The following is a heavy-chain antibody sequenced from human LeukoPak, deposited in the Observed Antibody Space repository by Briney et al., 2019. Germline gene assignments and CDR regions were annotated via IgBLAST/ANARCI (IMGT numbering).Heavy chain of an antibody. Sequence: KPSETLSLTCTVSGGSITNSRYYWGWIRQPPGKGLEWIGSIYYTGATYYNPSLKSRVTMSVDTSKNQFSLRLSSVNAADTAVYFCAREGTSGGLNWLDPWGQGTLVTVSS. J-gene: IGHJ5*02. D-gene: IGHD3-10*01. CDR3: AREGTSGGLNWLDP. CDR2: IYYTGAT. V-gene: IGHV4-39*07. CDR1: GGSITNSRYY.